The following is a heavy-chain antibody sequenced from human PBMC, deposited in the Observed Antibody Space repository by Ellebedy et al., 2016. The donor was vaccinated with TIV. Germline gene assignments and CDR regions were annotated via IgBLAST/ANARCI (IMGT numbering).Heavy chain of an antibody. CDR3: ARARSIAVADCVGY. CDR1: GYTFTSYG. CDR2: ISAYNGNT. D-gene: IGHD6-19*01. Sequence: AASVKVSCKASGYTFTSYGIRWVRQAPGQGLEWMGWISAYNGNTNYAQKFQGRVTMTTDTSTSTAYMELRSLRSDDTAVYYCARARSIAVADCVGYWGQGTLVTVSS. V-gene: IGHV1-18*04. J-gene: IGHJ4*02.